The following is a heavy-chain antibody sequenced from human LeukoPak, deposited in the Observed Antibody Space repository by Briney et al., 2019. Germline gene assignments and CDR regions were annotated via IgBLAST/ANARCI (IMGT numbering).Heavy chain of an antibody. CDR3: AKSAVGYCSGGSCYGNDY. D-gene: IGHD2-15*01. Sequence: GGSLRLSCAASGFTFSYYGMHWVRQAPGKGLEWVAVISYDGTDKYYADSVKGRFTISRDNSKNTLYVQMSSLRAEDTAVYYCAKSAVGYCSGGSCYGNDYWGQGTLVTVSS. J-gene: IGHJ4*02. V-gene: IGHV3-30*18. CDR2: ISYDGTDK. CDR1: GFTFSYYG.